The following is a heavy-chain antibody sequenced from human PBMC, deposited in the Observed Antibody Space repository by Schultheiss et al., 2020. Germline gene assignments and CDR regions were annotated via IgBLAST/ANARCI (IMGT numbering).Heavy chain of an antibody. CDR2: INHSGST. CDR3: ARGGEAARLKYYYQYGLDV. V-gene: IGHV4-34*01. Sequence: SETLSLTCAVYGGSFSGYYWSWIRQPPGKGLEWIGEINHSGSTNYNPSLKSRVTMSVDTSKNQFSLKLSSVTAADTAVYYCARGGEAARLKYYYQYGLDVWGQGTTVTVSS. J-gene: IGHJ6*02. CDR1: GGSFSGYY. D-gene: IGHD6-6*01.